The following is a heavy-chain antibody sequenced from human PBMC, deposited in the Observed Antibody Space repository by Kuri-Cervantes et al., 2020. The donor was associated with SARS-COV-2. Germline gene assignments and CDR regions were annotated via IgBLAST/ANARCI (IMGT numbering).Heavy chain of an antibody. CDR1: GFTFSSYS. Sequence: GESLKISCAASGFTFSSYSMNWVRQAPGKGLEWVSSISSSSSYIYYADSVKGRFTISRDNSKNSLYLQMNSLRTEDTALYYCAKGGARGDSYGMDVWGQGTTVTVSS. D-gene: IGHD3-10*01. CDR2: ISSSSSYI. J-gene: IGHJ6*02. CDR3: AKGGARGDSYGMDV. V-gene: IGHV3-21*04.